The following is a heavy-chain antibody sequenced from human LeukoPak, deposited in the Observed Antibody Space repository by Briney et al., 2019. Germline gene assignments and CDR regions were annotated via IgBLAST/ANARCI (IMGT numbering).Heavy chain of an antibody. CDR2: ISGSGSST. J-gene: IGHJ5*02. Sequence: PGGSLRLSCAASGFTFSSYAMSWVRQAPGKGLKWVSPISGSGSSTYYADSVKGRFTISRDNSKNTLYLQMNSLRAEDTAVYYCAKDLVTMTIFGVVPNWFDPWGQGTLVTVSS. CDR3: AKDLVTMTIFGVVPNWFDP. V-gene: IGHV3-23*01. CDR1: GFTFSSYA. D-gene: IGHD3-3*01.